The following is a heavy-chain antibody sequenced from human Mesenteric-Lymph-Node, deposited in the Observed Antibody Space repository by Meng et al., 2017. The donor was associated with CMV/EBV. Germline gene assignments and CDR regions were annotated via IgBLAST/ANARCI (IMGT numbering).Heavy chain of an antibody. CDR3: ARTGSPHAIAAASNWFDP. Sequence: SSGSYYWNWIRQPPGKGLEWIGYIYNSGSTNDNPSLKSRVTRSVDTSKNQFSLKLSSVTAADTAVYYCARTGSPHAIAAASNWFDPWGQGNLVTVSS. V-gene: IGHV4-61*01. CDR2: IYNSGST. D-gene: IGHD6-13*01. CDR1: SSGSYY. J-gene: IGHJ5*02.